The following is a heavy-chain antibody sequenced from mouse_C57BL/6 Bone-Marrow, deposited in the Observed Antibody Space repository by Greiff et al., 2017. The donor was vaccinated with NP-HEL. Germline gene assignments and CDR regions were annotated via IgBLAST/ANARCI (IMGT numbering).Heavy chain of an antibody. CDR2: IRLKSDNYAT. CDR3: TGKDGYYGSLAY. J-gene: IGHJ3*01. V-gene: IGHV6-3*01. CDR1: GFTFSNYW. Sequence: EVQVVESGGGLVQPGGSMKLSCVASGFTFSNYWMNWVRQSPEKGLEWVAQIRLKSDNYATHYAESVKGRFTISRDDSKSSVYLQMNNLRAEDTGIYYCTGKDGYYGSLAYWGQGTLVTVSA. D-gene: IGHD2-3*01.